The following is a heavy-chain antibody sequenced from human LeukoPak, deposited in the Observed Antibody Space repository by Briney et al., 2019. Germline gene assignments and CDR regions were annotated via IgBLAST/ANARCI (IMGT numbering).Heavy chain of an antibody. J-gene: IGHJ4*02. V-gene: IGHV1-18*04. Sequence: ASVKVSCKASGYTFTSYGISWVRQAPGQGLEWMGWISAYNGNTNYVQKMQGRVTMTTDTSTNTAYMELRNLTSDDTAVYYCARGPGIAVAGVFDYWGQGSLVTVSS. CDR3: ARGPGIAVAGVFDY. CDR1: GYTFTSYG. CDR2: ISAYNGNT. D-gene: IGHD6-19*01.